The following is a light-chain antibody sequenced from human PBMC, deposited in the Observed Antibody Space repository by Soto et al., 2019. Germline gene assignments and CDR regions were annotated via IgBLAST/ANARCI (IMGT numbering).Light chain of an antibody. CDR2: CAS. CDR3: QRYGTSTT. CDR1: QSVPNSY. V-gene: IGKV3-20*01. Sequence: EIVFTQDPGTLSLSPGQRATLSCLASQSVPNSYLAWYQQKPGQAPRRLIYCASSRATGIPVRFSGSGSGTDFTLIISRLEPEDSAVYYCQRYGTSTTFGQGTKVDIK. J-gene: IGKJ1*01.